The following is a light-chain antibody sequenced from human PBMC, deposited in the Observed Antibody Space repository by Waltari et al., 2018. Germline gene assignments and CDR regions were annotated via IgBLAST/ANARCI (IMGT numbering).Light chain of an antibody. J-gene: IGKJ1*01. Sequence: EIMLTQFPGTLSFSRGERATLPCRASQSISRSLAWYQQKPGQAPRLLIYDASSRATGIPDRFSGSGSGTDFSLTISRLEPEDIAVYYCQKYGSLPATFGQGTKVEIK. CDR3: QKYGSLPAT. CDR1: QSISRS. CDR2: DAS. V-gene: IGKV3-20*01.